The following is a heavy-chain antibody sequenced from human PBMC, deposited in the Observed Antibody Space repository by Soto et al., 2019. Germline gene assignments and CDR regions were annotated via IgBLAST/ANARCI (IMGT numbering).Heavy chain of an antibody. CDR2: IIPILGIA. CDR3: ARDLSCSSTSCYPYYCYYMDV. V-gene: IGHV1-69*04. D-gene: IGHD2-2*01. J-gene: IGHJ6*03. CDR1: GGTFSSYT. Sequence: GASVKVSCKASGGTFSSYTISWVRQAPGQGLEWMGRIIPILGIANYAQKFQGRVTITADKSTSTAYMELSSLRSEDTAVYYCARDLSCSSTSCYPYYCYYMDVWGKGTTVTVSS.